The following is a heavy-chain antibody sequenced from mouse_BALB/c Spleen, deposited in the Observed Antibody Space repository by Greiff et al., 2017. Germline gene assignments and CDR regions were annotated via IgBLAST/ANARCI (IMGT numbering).Heavy chain of an antibody. CDR2: IYPGDGDT. J-gene: IGHJ2*01. Sequence: QVQLKQSGPELVKPGASVKISCKASGYAFSSSWMNWVKQRPGQGLEWIGRIYPGDGDTNYNGKFKGKATLTPDKSSSTAYMQLSSRTSVDSAVYVCARGVARMRAEGYDGDGWGQGSALGVAA. D-gene: IGHD2-14*01. CDR1: GYAFSSSW. V-gene: IGHV1-82*01. CDR3: ARGVARMRAEGYDGDG.